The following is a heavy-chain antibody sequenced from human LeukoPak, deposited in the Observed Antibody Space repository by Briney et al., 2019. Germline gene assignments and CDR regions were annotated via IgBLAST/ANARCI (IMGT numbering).Heavy chain of an antibody. J-gene: IGHJ3*02. CDR2: IKEDGSDK. D-gene: IGHD1-14*01. CDR1: GFTFSSYW. Sequence: PGRSLRLSCAASGFTFSSYWMSWVRQAPGKGLEWVANIKEDGSDKYYVDSVKGRFTISRDNAKNSLYLQMNSLRAEDTAVYYCATKPGYAFDIWGQGTMVTVSS. V-gene: IGHV3-7*05. CDR3: ATKPGYAFDI.